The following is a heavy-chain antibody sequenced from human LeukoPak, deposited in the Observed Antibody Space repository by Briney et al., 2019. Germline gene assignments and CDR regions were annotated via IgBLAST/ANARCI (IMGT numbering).Heavy chain of an antibody. V-gene: IGHV4-4*07. D-gene: IGHD1-1*01. CDR2: IYTSGST. CDR3: ARDTPTGTTFRFRPFYYMDV. CDR1: GGSISSYY. J-gene: IGHJ6*03. Sequence: SETLSLTCTVSGGSISSYYWSWIRQPAGKRLEWIGRIYTSGSTNYNPSLKSRVTMSVDTSKNQFSLKLSSVTAADTAVYYCARDTPTGTTFRFRPFYYMDVWGKGTTVTISS.